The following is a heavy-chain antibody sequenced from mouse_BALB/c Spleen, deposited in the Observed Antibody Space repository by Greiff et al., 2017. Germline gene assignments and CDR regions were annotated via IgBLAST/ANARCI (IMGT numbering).Heavy chain of an antibody. CDR3: VRDRRLRAYWYFDV. CDR2: IWTGGGT. Sequence: VQLQQSGPGLVAPSQSLSITCTVSGFSLTSYDISWIRQPPGKGLEWLGVIWTGGGTNYNSAFMSRLSISKDNSKSQVFLKMNSLQTDDTAIYYCVRDRRLRAYWYFDVWGAGTTVTVSS. V-gene: IGHV2-9-2*01. J-gene: IGHJ1*01. CDR1: GFSLTSYD. D-gene: IGHD2-2*01.